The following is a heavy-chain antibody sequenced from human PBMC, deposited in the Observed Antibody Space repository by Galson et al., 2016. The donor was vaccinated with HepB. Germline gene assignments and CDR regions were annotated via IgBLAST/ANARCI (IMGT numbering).Heavy chain of an antibody. CDR1: DFNFGAYA. CDR2: ISWNSGSM. V-gene: IGHV3-9*01. J-gene: IGHJ4*02. Sequence: SLRLSCAASDFNFGAYAMHWVRQAPGKGLEWVSGISWNSGSMAYADSVRGRFTISRDNDNNSLYLQMNSLRADDTAFYYCAKDIVRHSGSYYGYFDSWGQGTLVPVSS. D-gene: IGHD1-26*01. CDR3: AKDIVRHSGSYYGYFDS.